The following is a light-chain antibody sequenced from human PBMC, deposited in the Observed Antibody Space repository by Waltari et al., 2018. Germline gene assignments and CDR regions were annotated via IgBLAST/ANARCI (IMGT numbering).Light chain of an antibody. J-gene: IGKJ4*01. V-gene: IGKV3-20*01. CDR1: QSVSSSY. CDR2: GAS. CDR3: QQYGSSPLT. Sequence: EIVLTQSPGTRSSSPGERATLSCRASQSVSSSYLAWYQQKPGQAPRLLIYGASSRATSIPDRFSGSGSGTDFTLTISRLEPEDFAVYYCQQYGSSPLTFGGGTKVEIK.